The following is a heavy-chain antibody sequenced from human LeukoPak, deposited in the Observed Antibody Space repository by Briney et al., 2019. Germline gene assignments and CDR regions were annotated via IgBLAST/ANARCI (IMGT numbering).Heavy chain of an antibody. V-gene: IGHV3-23*01. CDR1: GFTFSSYP. CDR2: ITGSGDAT. CDR3: ASSRVYGYHDY. J-gene: IGHJ4*02. D-gene: IGHD5-18*01. Sequence: AGGALRLSCTASGFTFSSYPMYWVRQAPGKGLEWVSAITGSGDATYYAESMKGRFTLSRDNSKNTLYLQMNSLRAEDTAVYYCASSRVYGYHDYWGEGTLVTASS.